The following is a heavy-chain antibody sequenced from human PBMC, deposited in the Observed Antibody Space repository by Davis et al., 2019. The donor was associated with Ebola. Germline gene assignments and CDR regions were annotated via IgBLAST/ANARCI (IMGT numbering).Heavy chain of an antibody. CDR1: GFTFDDYG. V-gene: IGHV3-9*01. CDR2: ISWNSGSI. Sequence: SLKISCAASGFTFDDYGMSWVRQAPGKGLEWVSGISWNSGSIGYADSVKGRFTISRDNAKNSLYLQMNSLRAEDTALYYCAKDSSRFATVTTAWGQGTLVTVSS. CDR3: AKDSSRFATVTTA. J-gene: IGHJ5*02. D-gene: IGHD4-17*01.